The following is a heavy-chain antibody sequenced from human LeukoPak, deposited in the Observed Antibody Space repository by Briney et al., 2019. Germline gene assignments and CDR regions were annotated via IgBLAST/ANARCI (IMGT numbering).Heavy chain of an antibody. V-gene: IGHV4-39*01. CDR3: ARHLYYYGSGSYYAVDY. J-gene: IGHJ4*02. CDR2: IYYSGST. Sequence: SETLSLTCTVSGGSISSSSYYWGWIRQPPGKGLEWIGSIYYSGSTYYNSSLKSRVTISVDTSKNQFSLKLSSVTAADTAVYYCARHLYYYGSGSYYAVDYWGQGTLVTVSS. D-gene: IGHD3-10*01. CDR1: GGSISSSSYY.